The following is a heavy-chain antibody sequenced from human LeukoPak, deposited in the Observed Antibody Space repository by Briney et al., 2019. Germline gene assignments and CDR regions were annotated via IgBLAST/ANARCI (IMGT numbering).Heavy chain of an antibody. CDR1: GGSITNTNY. Sequence: SGTLSLTCGVSGGSITNTNYWTWVRQPPGKGLEWIGEVNLQGSTNYNPSLMGRVAIAVDTSENHISLQLTSVTAADTAVYYCARDPSYINGFYDYWGQGTLVTVSS. CDR2: VNLQGST. D-gene: IGHD2-8*01. CDR3: ARDPSYINGFYDY. V-gene: IGHV4-4*02. J-gene: IGHJ4*02.